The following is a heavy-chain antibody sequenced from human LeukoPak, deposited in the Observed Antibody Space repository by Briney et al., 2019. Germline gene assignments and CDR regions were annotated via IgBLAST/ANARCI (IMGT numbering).Heavy chain of an antibody. Sequence: SVKVSCKASGGTFSSYAISWVRQAPGQGLEWMGRINPILGIANYAQRFQGRVTITANKSTSTAYMELSSLRSEDTAVYYCARVGQQLDYYYYYMDVWGKGTTVTVSS. CDR2: INPILGIA. V-gene: IGHV1-69*04. CDR1: GGTFSSYA. CDR3: ARVGQQLDYYYYYMDV. J-gene: IGHJ6*03. D-gene: IGHD6-13*01.